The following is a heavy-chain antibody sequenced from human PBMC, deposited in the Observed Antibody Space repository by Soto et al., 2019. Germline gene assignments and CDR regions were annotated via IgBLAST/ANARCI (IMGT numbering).Heavy chain of an antibody. CDR2: INHSGSA. J-gene: IGHJ4*02. Sequence: QVQLQQSGAGLLKPSETLSLTCAVYGESFSGHIWTWIRQTPGKGLQWIGQINHSGSASYNPSLXGRVTISVHTSXXXFXXELSSVTAADTAVYYCARGLITGSHYSGGWYYFDSWGQGTQVTVSS. V-gene: IGHV4-34*01. D-gene: IGHD6-19*01. CDR3: ARGLITGSHYSGGWYYFDS. CDR1: GESFSGHI.